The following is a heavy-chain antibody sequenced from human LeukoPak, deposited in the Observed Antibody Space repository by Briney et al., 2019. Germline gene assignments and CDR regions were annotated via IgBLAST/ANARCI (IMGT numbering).Heavy chain of an antibody. Sequence: SVKVSCKASGGTFSSYAISWVRQAPGQGLEWMGGIIPIFGTANYAQKFQGRVTITAGESTSTAYMELSSLRSEDTAVYYCASLESYYGGNSGDYWGQGTLVTVSS. CDR3: ASLESYYGGNSGDY. CDR1: GGTFSSYA. D-gene: IGHD4-23*01. V-gene: IGHV1-69*01. J-gene: IGHJ4*02. CDR2: IIPIFGTA.